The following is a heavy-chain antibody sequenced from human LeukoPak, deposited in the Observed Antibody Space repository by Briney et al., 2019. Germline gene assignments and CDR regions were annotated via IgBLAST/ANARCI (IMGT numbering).Heavy chain of an antibody. V-gene: IGHV3-30*01. J-gene: IGHJ6*03. D-gene: IGHD5-18*01. CDR1: GFTFSSYA. Sequence: GGSLRLSCAASGFTFSSYAMHWVRQAPGKGLEWVAVISYDGSNKYYADSVKGRFTISRDNSKNTLYPQMNSLRAEDTAVYYCARASVDTAMPLEGPYYYYYYMDVWGKGTTVTVSS. CDR2: ISYDGSNK. CDR3: ARASVDTAMPLEGPYYYYYYMDV.